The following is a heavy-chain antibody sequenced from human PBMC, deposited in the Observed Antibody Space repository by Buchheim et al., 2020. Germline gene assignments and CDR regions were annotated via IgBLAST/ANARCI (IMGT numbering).Heavy chain of an antibody. CDR2: VSHGGSAK. J-gene: IGHJ4*02. CDR1: GFTFNSHG. Sequence: QVQLVESGGGVVQPGGSLRLSCAASGFTFNSHGMHWVRQAPGKGLEWVAVVSHGGSAKYYADSVKGRFTISRDDSRNTLYLQMNSLRPEDTAVYFCAKEHDSSAYYITVDYWGQGTL. D-gene: IGHD3-22*01. CDR3: AKEHDSSAYYITVDY. V-gene: IGHV3-30*18.